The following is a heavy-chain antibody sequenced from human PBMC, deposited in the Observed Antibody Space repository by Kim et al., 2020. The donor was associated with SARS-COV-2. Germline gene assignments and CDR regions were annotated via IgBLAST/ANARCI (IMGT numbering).Heavy chain of an antibody. V-gene: IGHV4-34*01. Sequence: SETLSLTCAVYGGSFSGYYWSWIRQPPGKGLEWIGEINHSGSTNYNPSLKSRVTISVDTSKNQFSLKLSSVTAADTAVYYCARVAAAGIDYWGQGTLVTV. J-gene: IGHJ4*02. CDR1: GGSFSGYY. CDR2: INHSGST. CDR3: ARVAAAGIDY. D-gene: IGHD6-13*01.